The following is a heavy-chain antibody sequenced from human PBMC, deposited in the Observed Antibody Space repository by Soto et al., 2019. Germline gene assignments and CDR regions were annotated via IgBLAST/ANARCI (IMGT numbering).Heavy chain of an antibody. D-gene: IGHD3-16*01. CDR1: GDSISGSY. J-gene: IGHJ4*01. Sequence: SETLSLTCVVSGDSISGSYWSWIRQPPGKALEWIGYIYFSGTTYYNPSLQSRVTISVDSSKNQFSLKLTSLTAADTAIYFCVRHTRGGSDDWGHGSLVTVSS. CDR2: IYFSGTT. CDR3: VRHTRGGSDD. V-gene: IGHV4-59*01.